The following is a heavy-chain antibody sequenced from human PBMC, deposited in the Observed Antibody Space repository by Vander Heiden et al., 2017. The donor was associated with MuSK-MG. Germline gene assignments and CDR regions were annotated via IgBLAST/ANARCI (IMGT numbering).Heavy chain of an antibody. J-gene: IGHJ6*02. V-gene: IGHV4-34*01. CDR3: ARVPWFTMVRGVIIRTYYYGMDV. D-gene: IGHD3-10*01. CDR1: GGSFSGYY. CDR2: INHSGST. Sequence: QVQLQQWGAGLLKPSETLSLTCAVYGGSFSGYYWSWIRQPPGKGLEWIEEINHSGSTNYNPSLKSRVTISVDTSKNQFSLKLSSVTAADTAVYYCARVPWFTMVRGVIIRTYYYGMDVWGQGTTVTVSS.